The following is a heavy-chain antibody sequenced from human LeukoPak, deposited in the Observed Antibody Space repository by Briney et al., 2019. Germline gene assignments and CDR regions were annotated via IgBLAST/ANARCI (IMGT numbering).Heavy chain of an antibody. J-gene: IGHJ3*02. V-gene: IGHV1-2*02. Sequence: GASVKVSCKASGYTFTGYYMHWVRQAPGQGLEWMGWINSNSGSTNYAQKFQGRVTMTRDTSISTAYMELSRLRSDDTAVYYCAREWTAAADNDAFDIWGQGTMVTVSS. D-gene: IGHD6-13*01. CDR1: GYTFTGYY. CDR3: AREWTAAADNDAFDI. CDR2: INSNSGST.